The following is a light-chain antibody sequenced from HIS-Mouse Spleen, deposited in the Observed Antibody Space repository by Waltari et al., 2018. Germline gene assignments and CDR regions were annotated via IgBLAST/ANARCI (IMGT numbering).Light chain of an antibody. Sequence: QSVLTQPPSASGPPGQRVTVSCSGSSPNLGSNYVYWYQQLPGTATKLLIYRNNQRPSGVPDRFSGSKSGTSASLAISGLRSEDEADYYCAAWDDSLSGPVFGGGTKLTVL. CDR3: AAWDDSLSGPV. V-gene: IGLV1-47*01. J-gene: IGLJ3*02. CDR1: SPNLGSNY. CDR2: RNN.